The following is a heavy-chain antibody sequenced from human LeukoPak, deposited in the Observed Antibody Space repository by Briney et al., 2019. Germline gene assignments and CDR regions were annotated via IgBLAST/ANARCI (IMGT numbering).Heavy chain of an antibody. CDR2: MNPNSGNT. CDR1: GYTFTSYD. CDR3: ARGGTGYYGEIYYYYYYGMDV. J-gene: IGHJ6*02. V-gene: IGHV1-8*01. D-gene: IGHD3/OR15-3a*01. Sequence: GASVTVSCTASGYTFTSYDINWVRQATGQGLEWMGWMNPNSGNTGYAQKFQGRVTMTRNTSISTAYMELSSLRSEDTAVYYCARGGTGYYGEIYYYYYYGMDVWGQGTTVTVSS.